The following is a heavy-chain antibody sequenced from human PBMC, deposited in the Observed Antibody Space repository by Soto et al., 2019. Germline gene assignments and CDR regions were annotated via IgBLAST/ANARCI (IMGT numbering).Heavy chain of an antibody. CDR3: ASQGDLDGMDV. V-gene: IGHV3-33*01. J-gene: IGHJ6*02. CDR2: IWYDGSNK. CDR1: GFTFSSYG. Sequence: GGSLRLSCAASGFTFSSYGMHWVRQAPGKGLEWVAVIWYDGSNKYYADSVKGRFTISRDNSKNTLYLQMNSLRAEDTAVYYCASQGDLDGMDVWGQGTTVTVSS.